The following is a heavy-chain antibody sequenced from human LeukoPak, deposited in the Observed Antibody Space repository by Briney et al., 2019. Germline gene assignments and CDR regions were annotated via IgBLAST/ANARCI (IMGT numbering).Heavy chain of an antibody. CDR1: VFTFSTYW. CDR2: INQDGSDK. Sequence: GGSLRLSCVASVFTFSTYWMSWVRQAPGKGLEWVANINQDGSDKYYVDSVKGRLTISRDNAKKSLYLQMNSLRVEDTAVYYCASDPFTISAYDAFNIWGQGTVVTVSS. D-gene: IGHD3-3*02. V-gene: IGHV3-7*01. J-gene: IGHJ3*02. CDR3: ASDPFTISAYDAFNI.